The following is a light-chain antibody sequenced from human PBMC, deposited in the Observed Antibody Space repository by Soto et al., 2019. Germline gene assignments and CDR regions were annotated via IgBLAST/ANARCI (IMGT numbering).Light chain of an antibody. J-gene: IGKJ1*01. CDR1: QGISNY. CDR2: AAS. Sequence: DIQMTQSPSSLSASVGDRVTITCRASQGISNYVAWYQQKPGKVPKLLIYAASTLHSGVPSRFSGSGSGTDFTLTISSLQPEDVATYYCQKYNRAPWTFGQGTKVEIK. V-gene: IGKV1-27*01. CDR3: QKYNRAPWT.